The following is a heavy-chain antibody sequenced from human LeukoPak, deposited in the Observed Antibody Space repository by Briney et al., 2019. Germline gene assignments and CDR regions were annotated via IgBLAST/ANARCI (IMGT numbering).Heavy chain of an antibody. D-gene: IGHD6-19*01. CDR1: GFTFSSYW. CDR2: INSDGSST. Sequence: GGSLRLSCAASGFTFSSYWMTWVRQAPGKGLVWVSRINSDGSSTIHADSVKGRFTISRDNAKNTLYLQMNSLRTEDTAVYYCAREVYSSGWSSFDYWGQGTLVTVSS. J-gene: IGHJ4*02. V-gene: IGHV3-74*01. CDR3: AREVYSSGWSSFDY.